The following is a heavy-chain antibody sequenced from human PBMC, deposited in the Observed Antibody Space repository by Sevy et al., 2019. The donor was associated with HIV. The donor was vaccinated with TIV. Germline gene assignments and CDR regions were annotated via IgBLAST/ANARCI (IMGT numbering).Heavy chain of an antibody. D-gene: IGHD4-17*01. Sequence: ASVKVSCKASGYISTDYYIHWVRQAPGQGLEWMAWINSDSGVTNYAQKFQGEVTVTRDTSLSTAYLELTRLKSNDTAIYYCARLTTQPTSDLYGMDVWGQGTTVTVSS. CDR3: ARLTTQPTSDLYGMDV. CDR1: GYISTDYY. CDR2: INSDSGVT. V-gene: IGHV1-2*02. J-gene: IGHJ6*02.